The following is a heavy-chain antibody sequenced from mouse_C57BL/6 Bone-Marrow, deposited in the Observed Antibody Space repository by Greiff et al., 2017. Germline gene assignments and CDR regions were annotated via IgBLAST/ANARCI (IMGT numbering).Heavy chain of an antibody. CDR2: IYPGSGNT. Sequence: VQLQQSGAELVRPGASVKLSCTASGYTFTDYYINWVKQRPGQGLEWIARIYPGSGNTYYNETFKGKATLTAEKSSSTAYRQLSSLTSEDSAVYFCARGDDGISYWYFDVWGTGTTVTVSS. J-gene: IGHJ1*03. V-gene: IGHV1-76*01. CDR1: GYTFTDYY. CDR3: ARGDDGISYWYFDV. D-gene: IGHD1-1*01.